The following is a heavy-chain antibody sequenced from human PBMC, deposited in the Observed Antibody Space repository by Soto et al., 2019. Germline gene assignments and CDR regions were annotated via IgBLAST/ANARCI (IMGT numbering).Heavy chain of an antibody. CDR3: ASTTAYYDSSGYFDY. Sequence: QVQLQESGPGLVKPSQTLSLTCTVSGGSISSGGYYWSWIRQHPGKGLEWIGYLYYSGSTYYNPSHKSRVTISVDTSKNQFSLKLSSVTAADTAVYYCASTTAYYDSSGYFDYWGQGTLVTVSS. V-gene: IGHV4-31*03. J-gene: IGHJ4*02. CDR2: LYYSGST. CDR1: GGSISSGGYY. D-gene: IGHD3-22*01.